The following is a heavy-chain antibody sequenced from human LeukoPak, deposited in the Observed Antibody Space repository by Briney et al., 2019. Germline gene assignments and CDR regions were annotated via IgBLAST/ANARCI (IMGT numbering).Heavy chain of an antibody. CDR2: IIPIFGTA. Sequence: SVKVSCKASGGTFSSYAISWVRQAPGQGLEWMGGIIPIFGTANYAQKFQGRVTITTDESTSTAYMELSSLRSEDTAVYHCARERDQLVVVPAAPSDAFDIWGQGTMVTVSS. D-gene: IGHD2-2*01. CDR3: ARERDQLVVVPAAPSDAFDI. CDR1: GGTFSSYA. J-gene: IGHJ3*02. V-gene: IGHV1-69*05.